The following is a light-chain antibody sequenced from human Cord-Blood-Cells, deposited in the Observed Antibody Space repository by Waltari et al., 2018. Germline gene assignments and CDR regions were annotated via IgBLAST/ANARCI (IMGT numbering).Light chain of an antibody. J-gene: IGLJ1*01. CDR2: DVS. V-gene: IGLV2-14*01. CDR1: SRDVRGVNC. CDR3: SSYTSSSTYV. Sequence: QSALPHPATVSGSPAQSITIPCTGASRDVRGVNCVSWYQQHPGKAPKLMIYDVSNRPSGVSNRFSGSKSGNTASLTISGLQAEDEADYYCSSYTSSSTYVFGTGTKVTVL.